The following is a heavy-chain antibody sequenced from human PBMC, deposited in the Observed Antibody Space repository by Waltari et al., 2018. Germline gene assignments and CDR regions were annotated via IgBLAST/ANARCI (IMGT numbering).Heavy chain of an antibody. CDR1: GGSFSGYY. CDR3: ARGRRQRITMVRGVISLDY. J-gene: IGHJ4*02. Sequence: QVQLQQWGAGLLKPSETLSLTCAVYGGSFSGYYWSWIRQPPGKGLEWIGEINHSGSTNYNPSLKSRVTISVDTSKNQFSLKLSSVTAADTAVYYCARGRRQRITMVRGVISLDYWGQGTLATVSS. V-gene: IGHV4-34*01. D-gene: IGHD3-10*01. CDR2: INHSGST.